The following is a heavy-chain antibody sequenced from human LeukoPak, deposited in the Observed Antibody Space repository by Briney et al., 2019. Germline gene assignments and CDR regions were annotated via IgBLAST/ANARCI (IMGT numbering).Heavy chain of an antibody. CDR3: ARDQGPPYSSSWYFDY. J-gene: IGHJ4*02. Sequence: PEGSLRLSCAASGFTFSRYSMSWVRQAPGKGLEWISAISDDSNYIYYADSVEGRFTIFRDNAKNTLYLQMSNLRTEDTAVYFCARDQGPPYSSSWYFDYWGQGTLVTVSS. CDR1: GFTFSRYS. CDR2: ISDDSNYI. D-gene: IGHD6-13*01. V-gene: IGHV3-21*01.